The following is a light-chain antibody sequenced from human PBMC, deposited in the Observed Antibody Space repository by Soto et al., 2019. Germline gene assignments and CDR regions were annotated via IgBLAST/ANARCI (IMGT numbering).Light chain of an antibody. CDR1: QSVSSSY. Sequence: EIVLTQSPGTLSLSPGERATLSCRASQSVSSSYLAWYQQKPGQAPRLLIYGASSRATGIPDRFSGSGSGTDFXLXIXXXXXXXXXVYYCQQYGXSPQTFGQGTKVX. CDR2: GAS. J-gene: IGKJ1*01. V-gene: IGKV3-20*01. CDR3: QQYGXSPQT.